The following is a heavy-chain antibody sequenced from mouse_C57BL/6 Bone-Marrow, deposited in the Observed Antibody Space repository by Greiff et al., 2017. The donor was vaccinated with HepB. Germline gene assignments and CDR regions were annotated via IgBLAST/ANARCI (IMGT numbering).Heavy chain of an antibody. Sequence: QVQLKQSGAELVKPGASVKISCKASGYAFSSYWMNWVKRRPGKGLEWIGQIYPGDGDTNYNGKFKGKATLTADKSSSTAYMQLSSLTSEDSAVYFCARSWQLGFDYWGQGTTLTVSS. J-gene: IGHJ2*01. V-gene: IGHV1-80*01. CDR1: GYAFSSYW. CDR3: ARSWQLGFDY. D-gene: IGHD4-1*02. CDR2: IYPGDGDT.